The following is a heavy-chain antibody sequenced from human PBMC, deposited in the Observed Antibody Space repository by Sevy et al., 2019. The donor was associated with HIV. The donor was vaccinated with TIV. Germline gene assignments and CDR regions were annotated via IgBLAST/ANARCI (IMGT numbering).Heavy chain of an antibody. D-gene: IGHD3-10*01. CDR3: ANESLSSITMIRGVPKYNWFDP. Sequence: GGSLRLSCTASGFTFSSYGMHWVRQAPGKGLEWVAVISYDGGNEYYADSVKGRFTISRDNSKNTLFLQMNSLSAEDTAVYYCANESLSSITMIRGVPKYNWFDPWGQGTLVTVSS. J-gene: IGHJ5*02. CDR1: GFTFSSYG. V-gene: IGHV3-30*18. CDR2: ISYDGGNE.